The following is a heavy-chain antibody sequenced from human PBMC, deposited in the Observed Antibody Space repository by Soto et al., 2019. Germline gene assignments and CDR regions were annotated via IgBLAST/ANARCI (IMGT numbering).Heavy chain of an antibody. D-gene: IGHD3-10*01. Sequence: SVKVSCKASGGTFSSYAISWVRQAPGQGLEWMGGIIPIFGTANYAQKFQGRVTITADESTSTAYMELSSLRSEDTAVYYCARYGSFHRPNYFDYWGQGTLVTVSS. V-gene: IGHV1-69*13. CDR3: ARYGSFHRPNYFDY. CDR2: IIPIFGTA. J-gene: IGHJ4*02. CDR1: GGTFSSYA.